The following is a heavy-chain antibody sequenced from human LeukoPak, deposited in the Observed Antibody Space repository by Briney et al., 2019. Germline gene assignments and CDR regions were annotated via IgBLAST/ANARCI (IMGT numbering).Heavy chain of an antibody. CDR3: AKDFLWFGEQIDY. CDR2: IRYDGSNK. J-gene: IGHJ4*02. CDR1: GFTFSSYG. Sequence: PGGSLRLSCAASGFTFSSYGMHWVRQAPGKGLEWVAFIRYDGSNKYYADSVKGRFTISRDNSKNTLYLQMNSLRAEDTAVYYCAKDFLWFGEQIDYWGQGTLVTVSS. D-gene: IGHD3-10*01. V-gene: IGHV3-30*02.